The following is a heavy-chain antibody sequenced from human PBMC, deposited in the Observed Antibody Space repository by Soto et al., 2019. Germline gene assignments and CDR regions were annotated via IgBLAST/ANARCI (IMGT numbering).Heavy chain of an antibody. Sequence: GESLKISCKGTGYSFAGYWITWVRQKPGKGLEWMGRIDPSDSQTYYSPSFRGHVTISVTKSITTAFLQWSSLRASDTAMYYCARQIYDSDTGPNFQYYFDSWGQGTPVTVSS. V-gene: IGHV5-10-1*01. CDR1: GYSFAGYW. CDR3: ARQIYDSDTGPNFQYYFDS. D-gene: IGHD3-22*01. J-gene: IGHJ4*02. CDR2: IDPSDSQT.